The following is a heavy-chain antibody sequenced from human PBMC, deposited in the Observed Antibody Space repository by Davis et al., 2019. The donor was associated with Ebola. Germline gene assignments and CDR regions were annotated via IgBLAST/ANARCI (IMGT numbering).Heavy chain of an antibody. V-gene: IGHV3-9*01. Sequence: SLKISCAASGFTFDDYAMHWVRQAPGKGLEWVSGISWNSGSIGYADSVKGRFTISRDNAKNSLYLQMNSLRAEDTAVYYCAREGATTHDAFDIWGQGTMVTVSS. CDR3: AREGATTHDAFDI. CDR1: GFTFDDYA. CDR2: ISWNSGSI. D-gene: IGHD1-26*01. J-gene: IGHJ3*02.